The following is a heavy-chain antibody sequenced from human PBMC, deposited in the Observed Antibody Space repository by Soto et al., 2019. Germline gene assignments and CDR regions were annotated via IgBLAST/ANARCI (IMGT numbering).Heavy chain of an antibody. V-gene: IGHV4-31*03. CDR1: GGSISSSGYY. J-gene: IGHJ4*02. Sequence: QVQLQESGPGLVKPSQTLSLTCTVSGGSISSSGYYWSWIRQHPGKGLEWIGYFYYRGNTHYNPSLRSRVIMSLITSKNQFSLKLNSVSAADTAVYYCATVRCGSNSCLRLDYWGQGTLVTVSS. CDR2: FYYRGNT. D-gene: IGHD2-2*01. CDR3: ATVRCGSNSCLRLDY.